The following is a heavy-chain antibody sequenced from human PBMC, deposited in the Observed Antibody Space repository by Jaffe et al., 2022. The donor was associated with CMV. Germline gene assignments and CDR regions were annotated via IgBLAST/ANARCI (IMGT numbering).Heavy chain of an antibody. CDR1: GFTFDDYA. V-gene: IGHV3-9*01. CDR2: ISWNSGSI. D-gene: IGHD3-22*01. J-gene: IGHJ4*02. CDR3: AKGAWLSTNHYVDY. Sequence: EVQLVESGGGLVQPGRSLRLSCAASGFTFDDYAMHWVRQAPGKGLEWVSGISWNSGSIGYADSVKGRFTISRDNAKNSLYLQMNSLRAEDTALYYCAKGAWLSTNHYVDYWGQGTLVTVSS.